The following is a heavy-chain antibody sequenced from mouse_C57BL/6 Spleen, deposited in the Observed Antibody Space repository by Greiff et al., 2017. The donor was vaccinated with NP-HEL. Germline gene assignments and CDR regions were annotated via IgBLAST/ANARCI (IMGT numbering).Heavy chain of an antibody. J-gene: IGHJ1*03. Sequence: VQLQQSGAELVRPGTSVKVSCKASGYAFTNYLIEWVKQRPGQGLEWIGVINPGSGGTNYNEKFKGKATLTADKSSSTAYMQLSSLTSEDSAVYFWARGPTSGYFDVWGTGTTVTVSS. CDR2: INPGSGGT. CDR1: GYAFTNYL. V-gene: IGHV1-54*01. CDR3: ARGPTSGYFDV.